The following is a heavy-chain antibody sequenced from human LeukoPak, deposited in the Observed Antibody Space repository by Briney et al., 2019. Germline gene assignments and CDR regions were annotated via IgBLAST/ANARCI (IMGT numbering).Heavy chain of an antibody. CDR3: ARLDYYGSGSYYNVYDV. CDR2: IYYSGST. J-gene: IGHJ6*04. V-gene: IGHV4-38-2*01. D-gene: IGHD3-10*01. CDR1: GFTFSNYA. Sequence: GSLRLSCAASGFTFSNYAMSWVRQAPGKGLEWIGSIYYSGSTYYNPSLKSRVTISVDTSKNQFSLKLSSVTAADTAVYYCARLDYYGSGSYYNVYDVWGKGTTVTISS.